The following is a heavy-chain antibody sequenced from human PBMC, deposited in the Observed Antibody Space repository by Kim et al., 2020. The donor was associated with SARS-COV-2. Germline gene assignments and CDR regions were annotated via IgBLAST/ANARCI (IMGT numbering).Heavy chain of an antibody. CDR3: ARSVVGATGFDY. CDR1: GFTFSSYW. J-gene: IGHJ4*02. D-gene: IGHD1-26*01. V-gene: IGHV3-74*01. CDR2: INSDGSST. Sequence: GRSLRLSCAASGFTFSSYWMHWVRQAPGKGLVWVSRINSDGSSTSYADSVKGRFTISRDNAKNTLYLQMNSLRAEDTAVYYCARSVVGATGFDYWGQGTLVTVSS.